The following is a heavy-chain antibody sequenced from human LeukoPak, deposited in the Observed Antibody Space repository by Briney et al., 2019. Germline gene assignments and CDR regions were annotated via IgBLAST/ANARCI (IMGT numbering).Heavy chain of an antibody. Sequence: GGSLRLSCAASGFTFSSYAMSWVRQAPGKGLEWVSAISGSGGSTYYADSVKGRFTISRDNSKNTLYLQMNSLRAEDTAVYYCAKEVISSSWYGPYGMDVWGQGTTVTVSS. V-gene: IGHV3-23*01. CDR2: ISGSGGST. CDR1: GFTFSSYA. CDR3: AKEVISSSWYGPYGMDV. D-gene: IGHD6-13*01. J-gene: IGHJ6*02.